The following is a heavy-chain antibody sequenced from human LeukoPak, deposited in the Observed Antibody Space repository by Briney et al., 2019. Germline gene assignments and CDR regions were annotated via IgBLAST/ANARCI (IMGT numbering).Heavy chain of an antibody. V-gene: IGHV1-18*01. J-gene: IGHJ4*02. CDR2: ISANDGNT. CDR1: GYTFTSYG. D-gene: IGHD3-10*01. CDR3: ARESHVTREDY. Sequence: ASVKVSCKASGYTFTSYGISWVRQAPGQGLEWMGWISANDGNTDYPQKLQGRVTMTTDTSTSTAYMELRTLRSDDTAVYYCARESHVTREDYWGQGTLVTVSS.